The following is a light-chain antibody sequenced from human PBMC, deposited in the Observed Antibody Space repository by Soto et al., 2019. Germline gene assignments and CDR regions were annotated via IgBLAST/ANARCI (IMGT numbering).Light chain of an antibody. CDR3: QQSYNALIT. CDR2: DAS. J-gene: IGKJ5*01. V-gene: IGKV1-5*01. Sequence: DIQMTQSPSSLSASVGDRVTITCRASQSISSWLAWYQQKPGKAPKLLIYDASSLESGVPSRFSGSGSGTDFTLTISSLHPEDFATYYCQQSYNALITFGQGTRLEIK. CDR1: QSISSW.